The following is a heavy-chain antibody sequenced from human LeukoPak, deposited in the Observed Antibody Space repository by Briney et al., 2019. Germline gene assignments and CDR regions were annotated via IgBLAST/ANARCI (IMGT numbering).Heavy chain of an antibody. CDR3: ARGGWYQEY. D-gene: IGHD6-19*01. CDR2: IYHSGST. Sequence: KPSETLSLTCTASGYSISSGYYWGWIRQPPGKGLEWIGSIYHSGSTYYNPSLKSRVTISVDTSKNQFSLKLSYVTAADTAVYYCARGGWYQEYWGQGTLVTVSS. CDR1: GYSISSGYY. V-gene: IGHV4-38-2*02. J-gene: IGHJ4*02.